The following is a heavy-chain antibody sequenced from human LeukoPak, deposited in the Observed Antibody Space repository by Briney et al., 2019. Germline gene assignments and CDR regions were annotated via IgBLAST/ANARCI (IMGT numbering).Heavy chain of an antibody. D-gene: IGHD2-2*01. CDR3: ANSVVPAAYETYYYYGMDV. V-gene: IGHV3-21*01. CDR2: ISSSSSYI. Sequence: GGSLRLSCAASGFTFSSYSMNWVRQAPGKGLEWVSSISSSSSYIYYADSVKGRFTISRDNAKNSLYLQMNSLRAEDTAVYYCANSVVPAAYETYYYYGMDVWGQGTTVTVSS. J-gene: IGHJ6*02. CDR1: GFTFSSYS.